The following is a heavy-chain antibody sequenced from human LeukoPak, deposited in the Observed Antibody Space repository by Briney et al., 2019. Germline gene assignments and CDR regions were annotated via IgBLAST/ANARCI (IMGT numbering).Heavy chain of an antibody. CDR1: GYTFTDNY. Sequence: ASVKVSCKTSGYTFTDNYLHWVRQAPGQGLEWMGRINPNSGDTNYAQKFEGRVTMTRDTSIRTAYMELSRLTSDDTAVYFCARDKWLRDYWGQGTLVTVSS. V-gene: IGHV1-2*02. J-gene: IGHJ4*02. CDR3: ARDKWLRDY. CDR2: INPNSGDT. D-gene: IGHD5-12*01.